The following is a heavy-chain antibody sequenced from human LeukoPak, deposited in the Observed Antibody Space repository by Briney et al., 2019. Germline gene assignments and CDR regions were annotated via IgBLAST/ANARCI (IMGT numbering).Heavy chain of an antibody. CDR3: AKSTAVADIYFDY. Sequence: GGSLRLSCAASGFTFSNYAMSWVRQAPGKGLEWVSDISGSGGSTYYADSVKGRFTISRDNSKKTLYLQMSSLRAEDTAVYFCAKSTAVADIYFDYWGQGTLVTVSS. CDR1: GFTFSNYA. V-gene: IGHV3-23*01. J-gene: IGHJ4*02. CDR2: ISGSGGST. D-gene: IGHD6-19*01.